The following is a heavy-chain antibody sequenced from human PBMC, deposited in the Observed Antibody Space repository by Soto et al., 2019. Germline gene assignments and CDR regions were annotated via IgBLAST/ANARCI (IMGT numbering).Heavy chain of an antibody. CDR3: ARGVTTVTTFDY. D-gene: IGHD4-17*01. V-gene: IGHV4-39*07. Sequence: SETLSLTCTVSGGSISSSSYYWGWIRQPPGKGLEWIGNIYYSGSTYYNPSLKSRVTISVDRSKNQFSLKLSSVTAADTAVYYCARGVTTVTTFDYWGQGTLVTVSS. CDR1: GGSISSSSYY. CDR2: IYYSGST. J-gene: IGHJ4*02.